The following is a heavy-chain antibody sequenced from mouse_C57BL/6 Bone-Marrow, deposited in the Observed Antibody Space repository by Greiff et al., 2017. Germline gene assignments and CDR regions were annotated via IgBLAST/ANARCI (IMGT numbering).Heavy chain of an antibody. Sequence: VQLQQSGAELVRPGASVKLSCTASGFNIKDDYMHWVKQRPEQGLEWIGWIDPENGDTEYASKFQGKATITAAKASNTPYMQLSSLTAEDTAGNYCTDYYGSSPFYAMDYWGQGTSVTVSS. CDR2: IDPENGDT. V-gene: IGHV14-4*01. J-gene: IGHJ4*01. CDR1: GFNIKDDY. CDR3: TDYYGSSPFYAMDY. D-gene: IGHD1-1*01.